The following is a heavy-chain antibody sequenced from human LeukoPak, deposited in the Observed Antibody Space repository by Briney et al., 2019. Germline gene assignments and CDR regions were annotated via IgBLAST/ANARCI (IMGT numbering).Heavy chain of an antibody. CDR1: GFTFSSYS. CDR3: ARSYYYDSSGYPLYYYYYYMDV. V-gene: IGHV3-21*01. CDR2: ISSSSSYI. Sequence: GGSLRLSCAASGFTFSSYSMNWVRQAPGKGLEWVSSISSSSSYIYYADSVKGRFTISRDNAKNSLYLQMNSLRAEDTAVYYCARSYYYDSSGYPLYYYYYYMDVWGKGTTVTVSS. D-gene: IGHD3-22*01. J-gene: IGHJ6*03.